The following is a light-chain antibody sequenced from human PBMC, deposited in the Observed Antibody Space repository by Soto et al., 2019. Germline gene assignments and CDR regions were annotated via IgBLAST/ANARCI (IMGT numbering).Light chain of an antibody. V-gene: IGLV1-40*01. Sequence: QSVLTHPPAASWTPGQSVTSCCTGSNAKIGAGYDIRWYNQLPETAPKLLIYGNSNRPSGVPDRFSGSKSGTSASLAITGVQAEDEADYYCQYYASSLTGSVFGTGTKLTVL. CDR3: QYYASSLTGSV. J-gene: IGLJ1*01. CDR1: NAKIGAGYD. CDR2: GNS.